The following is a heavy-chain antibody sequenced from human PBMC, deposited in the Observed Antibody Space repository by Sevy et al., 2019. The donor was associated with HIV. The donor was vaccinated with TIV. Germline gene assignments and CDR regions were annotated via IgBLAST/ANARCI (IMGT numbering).Heavy chain of an antibody. CDR3: ARDGGQPGDSGRYGY. CDR1: GFTVSSNY. Sequence: GGSLRLSCAASGFTVSSNYMSWVRQAPGKGLEWVSVIYSGGSTYYADSVKGRFTISRDNSKNTLYLQMNSLRAEDTAVYYCARDGGQPGDSGRYGYWGQGTLVTVSS. V-gene: IGHV3-53*01. CDR2: IYSGGST. D-gene: IGHD1-26*01. J-gene: IGHJ4*02.